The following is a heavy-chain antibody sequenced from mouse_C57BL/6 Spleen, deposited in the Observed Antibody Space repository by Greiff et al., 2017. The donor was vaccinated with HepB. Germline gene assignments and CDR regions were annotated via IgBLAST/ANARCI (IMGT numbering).Heavy chain of an antibody. J-gene: IGHJ4*01. CDR3: ARDGDDYDGEGYAMDY. CDR1: GFTFSSYA. CDR2: ISDGGSYT. D-gene: IGHD2-4*01. V-gene: IGHV5-4*01. Sequence: DVKLVESGGGLVKPGGSLKLSCAASGFTFSSYAMSWVRQTPEKRLEWVATISDGGSYTYYPDNVKGRFTISRDNAKNNLYLQMSHLKSEDTAMYYCARDGDDYDGEGYAMDYWGQGTSVTVSS.